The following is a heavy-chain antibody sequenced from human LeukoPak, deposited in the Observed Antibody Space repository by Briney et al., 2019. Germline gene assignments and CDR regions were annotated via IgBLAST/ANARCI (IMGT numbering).Heavy chain of an antibody. CDR1: GGSFSGYY. J-gene: IGHJ5*02. CDR3: ARGSVQLWFRYNWFDP. V-gene: IGHV4-34*01. Sequence: SETLSLTCAVYGGSFSGYYWSWLRQPPGKGLEWIGEINHSGSTNYNPSLKSRVTISVDTSKNQFSLKLSSVTAADTAVYYCARGSVQLWFRYNWFDPWGQGTLVTVSS. CDR2: INHSGST. D-gene: IGHD5-18*01.